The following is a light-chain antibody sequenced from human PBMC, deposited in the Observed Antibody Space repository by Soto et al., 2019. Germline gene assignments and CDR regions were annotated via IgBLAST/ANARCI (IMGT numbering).Light chain of an antibody. CDR2: GAS. CDR1: QSISSY. J-gene: IGKJ5*01. V-gene: IGKV3-20*01. Sequence: TQSPSSLSASVGDRVTITCRASQSISSYLNWYQQKPGQAPRLLIYGASNRATGIPARFSGSGSGTDFTLTISRLEPEDFAVYYCQQYGGSPAITFGQGTRLEIK. CDR3: QQYGGSPAIT.